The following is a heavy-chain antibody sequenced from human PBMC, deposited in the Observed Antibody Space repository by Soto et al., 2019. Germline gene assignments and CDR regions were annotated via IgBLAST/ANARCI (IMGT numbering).Heavy chain of an antibody. J-gene: IGHJ4*02. Sequence: SVKVSCKASGGTFSSYAISWVRQAPGQGLEWMGGIIPIFGTANYAQKFQGRVTITADESTSTAYMELSSLRSEDTAVYYCASMSYHWGAQRWLQLNPFDYWGQGTLVTVSS. V-gene: IGHV1-69*13. CDR2: IIPIFGTA. D-gene: IGHD5-12*01. CDR1: GGTFSSYA. CDR3: ASMSYHWGAQRWLQLNPFDY.